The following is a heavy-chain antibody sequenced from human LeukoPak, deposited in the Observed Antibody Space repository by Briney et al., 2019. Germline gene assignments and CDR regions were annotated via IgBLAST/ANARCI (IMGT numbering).Heavy chain of an antibody. V-gene: IGHV3-30-3*01. CDR2: ISYDGINK. Sequence: PGGSLRLSCEASGFTFSNYVIHWVRQAPGKGLEWLAVISYDGINKYYADSVKGRFTISRDQSKTTVDLQMDSLGGADTAVYYCARSPTYYYMDVWGKGTMVTVSS. J-gene: IGHJ6*03. CDR1: GFTFSNYV. CDR3: ARSPTYYYMDV.